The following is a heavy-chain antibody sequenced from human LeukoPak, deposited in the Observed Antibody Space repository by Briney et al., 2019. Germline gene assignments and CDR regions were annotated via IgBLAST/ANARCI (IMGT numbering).Heavy chain of an antibody. J-gene: IGHJ3*02. CDR3: AKVAVDCSSTSCCYSDAFDI. V-gene: IGHV3-23*01. CDR2: ISGSGGST. Sequence: PGGSLRLSCAASGFTFSSYAMSWVRQAPGKGLEWVSAISGSGGSTYYADSVKGRFTISRDNSKNTLYLQMNSLRAEDTAVYYCAKVAVDCSSTSCCYSDAFDIWGQGTMVTVSS. CDR1: GFTFSSYA. D-gene: IGHD2-2*01.